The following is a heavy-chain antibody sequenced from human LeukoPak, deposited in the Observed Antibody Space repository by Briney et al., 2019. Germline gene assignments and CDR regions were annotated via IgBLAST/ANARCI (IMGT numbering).Heavy chain of an antibody. J-gene: IGHJ4*02. CDR1: GITLSNYA. Sequence: GGSLRLSCAVSGITLSNYAMSWVRQAPGKGLEWVAGISGSGGGTHYADSVKGRFNISRDNPKNTLYLQMNNLRAGDTAVYFCAKRGVVIRVILVAFHKEAYYFDSWGQGALVTVSS. D-gene: IGHD3-22*01. CDR2: ISGSGGGT. V-gene: IGHV3-23*01. CDR3: AKRGVVIRVILVAFHKEAYYFDS.